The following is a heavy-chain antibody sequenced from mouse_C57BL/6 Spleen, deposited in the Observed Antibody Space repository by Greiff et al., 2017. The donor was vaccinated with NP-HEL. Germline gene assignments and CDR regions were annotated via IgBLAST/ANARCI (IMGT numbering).Heavy chain of an antibody. D-gene: IGHD2-4*01. CDR2: ISDGGSYT. Sequence: EVHLVESGGGLVKPGGSLKLSCAASGFTFSSYAMSWVRQTPEKRLEWVATISDGGSYTYYPDNVKGRFTISRDNAKNNLYLQMSHLKSEDTAMYYCARGGDYDKDYAMDYWGQGTSVTVSS. V-gene: IGHV5-4*01. J-gene: IGHJ4*01. CDR1: GFTFSSYA. CDR3: ARGGDYDKDYAMDY.